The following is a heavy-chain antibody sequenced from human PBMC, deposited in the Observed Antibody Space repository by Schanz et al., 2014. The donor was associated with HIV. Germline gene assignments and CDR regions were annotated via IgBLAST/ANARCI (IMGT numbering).Heavy chain of an antibody. CDR2: INHSGST. Sequence: QVQLQQWGAGLLKPSETLSLTCAVYGESFSGYYWSWIRQPPGKGLEWIGEINHSGSTNYSPSLESRVTISVDTSKRQFSLNLGSVTAADTAVYYCARSYYYDGSPLPLDSWGQGTLVTVSS. CDR3: ARSYYYDGSPLPLDS. CDR1: GESFSGYY. V-gene: IGHV4-34*02. J-gene: IGHJ4*02. D-gene: IGHD3-22*01.